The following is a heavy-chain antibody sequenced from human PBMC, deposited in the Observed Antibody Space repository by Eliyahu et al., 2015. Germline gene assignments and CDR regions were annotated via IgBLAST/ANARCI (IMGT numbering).Heavy chain of an antibody. Sequence: EVHLLESGGALVQXGGSLXLSXXASGFXXSSYAMXWVRQAPGKGLEWVSAISGSADSTYYADSVKGRFTISRDNSKNTLSLQMNSLRAEDTAVYYCAKIAGIATREGVDFWGQGTLVTVSS. CDR2: ISGSADST. CDR3: AKIAGIATREGVDF. V-gene: IGHV3-23*01. CDR1: GFXXSSYA. D-gene: IGHD6-6*01. J-gene: IGHJ4*02.